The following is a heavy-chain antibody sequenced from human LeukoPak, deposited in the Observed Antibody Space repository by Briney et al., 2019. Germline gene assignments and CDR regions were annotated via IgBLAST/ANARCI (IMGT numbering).Heavy chain of an antibody. CDR1: GGYISSYY. CDR3: ARLIQGAVADPFDY. Sequence: SETQSLTCTVSGGYISSYYWSWIRQPPGKGLEWIGYIYYSGSTNYNPSLKSRVTISVDTSKNQFSLKLSSVTAADTAVYYCARLIQGAVADPFDYWGQGTLVTVSS. V-gene: IGHV4-59*08. J-gene: IGHJ4*02. CDR2: IYYSGST. D-gene: IGHD6-19*01.